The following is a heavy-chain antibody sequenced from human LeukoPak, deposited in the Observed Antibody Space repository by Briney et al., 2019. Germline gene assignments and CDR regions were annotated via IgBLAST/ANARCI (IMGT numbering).Heavy chain of an antibody. Sequence: PGGSLRLSCAASGFAFSSYSMNWVRQAPGKGLEWVSSITSSSSYIYYADSVKGRFTISRDNAKNSLYLQMNSLRAEDSAVYYCARDFYDSSGYSSPIDYWGQGPLVTVST. CDR3: ARDFYDSSGYSSPIDY. D-gene: IGHD3-22*01. J-gene: IGHJ4*02. CDR1: GFAFSSYS. V-gene: IGHV3-21*01. CDR2: ITSSSSYI.